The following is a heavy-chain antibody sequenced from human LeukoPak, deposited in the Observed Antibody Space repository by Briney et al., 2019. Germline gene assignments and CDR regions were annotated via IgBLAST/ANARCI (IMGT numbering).Heavy chain of an antibody. Sequence: PGGSLRLSCAASGFTFSSYSMNWVRQAPGKGLEWVSYISTTGSIIYYADSVKGRFTISRDNAKNSLYLQMNSLRAEDTAVYYCARDRGYDFWSGYYGFDYWGQGTLVTVSS. CDR1: GFTFSSYS. J-gene: IGHJ4*02. CDR3: ARDRGYDFWSGYYGFDY. D-gene: IGHD3-3*01. V-gene: IGHV3-48*01. CDR2: ISTTGSII.